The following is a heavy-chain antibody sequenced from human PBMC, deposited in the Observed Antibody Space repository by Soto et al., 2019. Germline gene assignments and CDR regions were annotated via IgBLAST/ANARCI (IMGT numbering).Heavy chain of an antibody. V-gene: IGHV4-59*01. Sequence: SETLSLTCTVSGGSISSYYWSWIRQPPGKGLEWIGYIYYSGSTNYNPSLKSRVTISVDTSKNQFSLKLSSVTAADTAVYYCARGDYGDYYYYYMDVWGKGTTVTVSS. J-gene: IGHJ6*03. D-gene: IGHD4-17*01. CDR2: IYYSGST. CDR3: ARGDYGDYYYYYMDV. CDR1: GGSISSYY.